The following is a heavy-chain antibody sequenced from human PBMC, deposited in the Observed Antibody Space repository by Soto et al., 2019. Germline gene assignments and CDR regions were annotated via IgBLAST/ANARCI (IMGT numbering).Heavy chain of an antibody. V-gene: IGHV4-59*01. Sequence: SETLSLTCTVSGGSISSYYWSWIRQPPGKGLEWIGYIYYSGSTNYNPSLKSRVTISVDTSKNQFSLKLSSVTAADTAVYYCARGDYGDYYYYYMDVWGKGTTVTVSS. J-gene: IGHJ6*03. D-gene: IGHD4-17*01. CDR2: IYYSGST. CDR3: ARGDYGDYYYYYMDV. CDR1: GGSISSYY.